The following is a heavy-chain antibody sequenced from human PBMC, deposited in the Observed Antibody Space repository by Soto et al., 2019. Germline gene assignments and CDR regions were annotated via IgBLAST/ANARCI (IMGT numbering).Heavy chain of an antibody. CDR1: GYSFTSYW. D-gene: IGHD3-10*01. CDR2: IYPGDSDT. Sequence: PGESLKISCKGSGYSFTSYWIGWVRQMPGKGLEWMGIIYPGDSDTRYSPSFQGQVTISADKSISTAYLQWSSLKASDTAMYYCARLGMVRGVITEWPDYYYGMDVWGQGTTVTVSS. CDR3: ARLGMVRGVITEWPDYYYGMDV. V-gene: IGHV5-51*01. J-gene: IGHJ6*02.